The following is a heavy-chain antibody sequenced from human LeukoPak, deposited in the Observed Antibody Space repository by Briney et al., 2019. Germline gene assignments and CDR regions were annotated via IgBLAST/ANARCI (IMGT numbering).Heavy chain of an antibody. J-gene: IGHJ5*02. CDR2: ISAYNGNT. CDR1: GYSLTTYY. D-gene: IGHD2/OR15-2a*01. V-gene: IGHV1-18*04. CDR3: ARGRLPNINWFGP. Sequence: ASVKVSCKASGYSLTTYYMHWVRQAPGQGLEWMGWISAYNGNTNYAQKLQGRVTMTTDTSTSTAYMELRSLRSDDTAVYYCARGRLPNINWFGPWGQGTLVTVSS.